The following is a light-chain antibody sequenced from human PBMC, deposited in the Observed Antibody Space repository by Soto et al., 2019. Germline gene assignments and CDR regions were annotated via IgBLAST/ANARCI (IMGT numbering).Light chain of an antibody. V-gene: IGKV3-20*01. CDR2: GAS. CDR3: QQYGSSGVT. J-gene: IGKJ3*01. Sequence: EIVLTQSPGTLSLSPGERATLSCRASQSVSSSQLAWYQQRPGQAPRLLVHGASTRATGIADRFSGSGSGTDFTLTISRLEPEDFAVYYCQQYGSSGVTFGPGTKVDIK. CDR1: QSVSSSQ.